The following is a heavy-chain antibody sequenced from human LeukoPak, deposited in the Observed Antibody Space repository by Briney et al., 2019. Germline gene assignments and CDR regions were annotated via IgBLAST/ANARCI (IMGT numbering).Heavy chain of an antibody. V-gene: IGHV3-21*01. J-gene: IGHJ4*02. D-gene: IGHD3-16*02. CDR3: ARGDVWGSYRYCFDY. CDR1: RFTFSSYS. CDR2: ISSSSSYI. Sequence: GGSLRVSCAASRFTFSSYSMNWVRQAPGKGLEWVSSISSSSSYIYYADSGMGRFTISRDNSKNTLYLQMNSLRVEDTAVYYCARGDVWGSYRYCFDYWGQGTLVTVSS.